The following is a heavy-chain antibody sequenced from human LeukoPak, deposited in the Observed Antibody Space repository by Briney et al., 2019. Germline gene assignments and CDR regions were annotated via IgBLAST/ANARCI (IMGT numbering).Heavy chain of an antibody. CDR1: GFTFSSYS. Sequence: GGSLRPSCAASGFTFSSYSMNWVRQAPGKGLEWVSYISSSSSTIYYADSVKGRFTISRDNAKNSLYLQMNSLRAEDTAVYYCARDRGSRYYYYYMDVWGKGTTVTVSS. CDR2: ISSSSSTI. J-gene: IGHJ6*03. CDR3: ARDRGSRYYYYYMDV. V-gene: IGHV3-48*01.